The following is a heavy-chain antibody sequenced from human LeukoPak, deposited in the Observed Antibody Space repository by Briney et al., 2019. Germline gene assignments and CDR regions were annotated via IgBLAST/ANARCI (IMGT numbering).Heavy chain of an antibody. CDR2: ISSSSSFI. V-gene: IGHV3-21*01. Sequence: PGGSLRLSCAASGFTFSSYAMNWVRQAPGKGLEWVSSISSSSSFIYYADSMKGRFTISRDNAKNSVYLQVNSPRAEDTAMYYCAREMSTTFDYWGQGTLVTVSS. D-gene: IGHD5/OR15-5a*01. CDR3: AREMSTTFDY. CDR1: GFTFSSYA. J-gene: IGHJ4*02.